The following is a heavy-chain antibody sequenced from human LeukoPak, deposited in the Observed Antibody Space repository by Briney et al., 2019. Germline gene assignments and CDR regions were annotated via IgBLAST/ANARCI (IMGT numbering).Heavy chain of an antibody. CDR2: VKTDVGP. V-gene: IGHV3-74*01. Sequence: PGGSLRLSCAVSGFTSQFTFSSRWMHWVRQAPGKGLVWVSLVKTDVGPNYADSVRGRFTVSRDNAKNTLYLQMNNLRVEDTALYFCHPLGYTSNWGQGALVTVSS. CDR1: GFTSQFTFSSRW. CDR3: HPLGYTSN. J-gene: IGHJ4*02. D-gene: IGHD1-1*01.